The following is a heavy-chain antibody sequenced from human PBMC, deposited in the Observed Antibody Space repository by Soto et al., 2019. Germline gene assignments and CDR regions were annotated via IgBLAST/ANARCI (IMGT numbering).Heavy chain of an antibody. CDR1: SGSFSGYY. J-gene: IGHJ5*02. CDR2: INHSGSI. Sequence: ETLSLTFAVYSGSFSGYYWSWIRQPPGKGLAWIGEINHSGSINYNPSLQSRVTISRDTSKNQFSLKLSSVTAADTAIYYCARGRGTWSIAVLNWFDPWGQGSLVTVTS. D-gene: IGHD6-6*01. CDR3: ARGRGTWSIAVLNWFDP. V-gene: IGHV4-34*01.